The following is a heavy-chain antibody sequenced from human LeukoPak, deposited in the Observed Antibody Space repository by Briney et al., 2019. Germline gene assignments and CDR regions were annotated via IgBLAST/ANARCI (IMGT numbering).Heavy chain of an antibody. CDR2: IYHGGST. Sequence: SETLSLTCAVYGGSFSGYYWSWIRQPPGRGLEWIASIYHGGSTYYNPSLKSRVTMSVDTSKNRFSLKLSSVTAADTAVYYCARGSSLTGYYTNFDYWGQGTLVTVSS. V-gene: IGHV4-34*01. D-gene: IGHD3-9*01. CDR3: ARGSSLTGYYTNFDY. J-gene: IGHJ4*02. CDR1: GGSFSGYY.